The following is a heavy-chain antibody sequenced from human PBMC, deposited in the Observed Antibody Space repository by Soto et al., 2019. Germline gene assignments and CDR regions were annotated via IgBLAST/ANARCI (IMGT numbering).Heavy chain of an antibody. V-gene: IGHV1-8*01. D-gene: IGHD2-2*01. J-gene: IGHJ3*01. Sequence: ASVKVSCKASGYTFTSYDINWVRQATGQGLEWMGWMNPNSGNTGYAQKFQGRVTMTRNTSISTAYMELSSLRSEDTAVYYCARTRLGYCRSTSCYGLEIWGQGTMFTV. CDR1: GYTFTSYD. CDR3: ARTRLGYCRSTSCYGLEI. CDR2: MNPNSGNT.